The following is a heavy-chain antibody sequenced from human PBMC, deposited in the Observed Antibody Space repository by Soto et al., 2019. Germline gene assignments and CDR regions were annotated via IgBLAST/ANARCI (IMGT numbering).Heavy chain of an antibody. CDR1: VGTFSSYA. CDR3: TSHYYDSSGYNYSCGMDV. D-gene: IGHD3-22*01. Sequence: QVQLVQSGAEVKKPGSSVKVACKASVGTFSSYAISWVRQAPGQGLEWMGGIIPMCGTADYAQKFQGRVTITADESTSTAYMELSRLRAEDTAVYYFTSHYYDSSGYNYSCGMDVWGQVTTVTVSS. V-gene: IGHV1-69*12. CDR2: IIPMCGTA. J-gene: IGHJ6*02.